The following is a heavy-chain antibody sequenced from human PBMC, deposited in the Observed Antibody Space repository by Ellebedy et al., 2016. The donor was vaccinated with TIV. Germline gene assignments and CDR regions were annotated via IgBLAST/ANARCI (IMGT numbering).Heavy chain of an antibody. CDR3: ARGRGMGVFGY. D-gene: IGHD1-26*01. CDR1: GGSFSGYY. J-gene: IGHJ4*02. CDR2: INHSGST. Sequence: SETLSLXCAVYGGSFSGYYWSWIRQPPGKGLEWIGEINHSGSTNYNPSLKGRVTISVDTSKNQFSLKLSSVTAADTAVYYCARGRGMGVFGYWGQGTLVTVSS. V-gene: IGHV4-34*01.